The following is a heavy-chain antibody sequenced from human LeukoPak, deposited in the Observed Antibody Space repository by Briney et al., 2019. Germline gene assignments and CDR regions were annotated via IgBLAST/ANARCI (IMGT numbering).Heavy chain of an antibody. CDR2: IYYSGST. CDR3: AGVIRDAFDI. CDR1: GGSISSYY. J-gene: IGHJ3*02. V-gene: IGHV4-59*01. Sequence: SETLSLTCTVSGGSISSYYWSWIRQPPGKGLEWIGYIYYSGSTNYNPSLKSRVTISVDTSKNQFSLKLSSVTAADTAVYYCAGVIRDAFDIWGQGTMVTVSS.